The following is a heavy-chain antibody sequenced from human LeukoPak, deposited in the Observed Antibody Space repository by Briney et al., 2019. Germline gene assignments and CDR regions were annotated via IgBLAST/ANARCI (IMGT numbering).Heavy chain of an antibody. V-gene: IGHV4-34*01. J-gene: IGHJ4*02. CDR3: ASLSMAAAGTWTYYFDY. Sequence: SETLSLTCAVYGGSFSGYYWSWIRQPPGKGLEWIGEINHSGSTNYNPSLKSRVTISVDTSKNQFSLKLSSVTAADTAVYYCASLSMAAAGTWTYYFDYWGQGTLVTVSS. CDR1: GGSFSGYY. D-gene: IGHD6-13*01. CDR2: INHSGST.